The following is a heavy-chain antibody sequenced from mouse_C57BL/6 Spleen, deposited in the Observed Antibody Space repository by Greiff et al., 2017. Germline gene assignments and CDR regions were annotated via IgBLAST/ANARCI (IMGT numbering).Heavy chain of an antibody. V-gene: IGHV1-50*01. D-gene: IGHD4-1*01. Sequence: QVQLQQPGAELVKPGASVKLSCKASGYTFTSYWMQWVKQRPGQGLEWIGEIDPSDSYTNYNQKFKGKATLTVDTSSSTAYMQLSSLTSEDSAVYYCARRGNWNFDYWGQGTTRTVSS. CDR3: ARRGNWNFDY. CDR1: GYTFTSYW. J-gene: IGHJ2*01. CDR2: IDPSDSYT.